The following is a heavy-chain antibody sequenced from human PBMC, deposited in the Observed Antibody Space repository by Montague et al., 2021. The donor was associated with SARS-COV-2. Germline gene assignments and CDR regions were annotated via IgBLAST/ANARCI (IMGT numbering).Heavy chain of an antibody. CDR2: IYDSGST. D-gene: IGHD6-19*01. V-gene: IGHV4-39*01. J-gene: IGHJ3*01. Sequence: SETLSLTCTVSGGSISSSSYYWGWIREPPGKGREWIGSIYDSGSTYYNPSRKSRVTISIYTSKNQFYLTLSSVTAADTAVYECARQENSSGWFKPDAFDVWGQGTMVTVSS. CDR1: GGSISSSSYY. CDR3: ARQENSSGWFKPDAFDV.